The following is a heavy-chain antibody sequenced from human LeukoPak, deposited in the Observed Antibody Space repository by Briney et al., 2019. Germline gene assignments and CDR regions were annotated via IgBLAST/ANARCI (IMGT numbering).Heavy chain of an antibody. CDR1: GGSISSGSYY. V-gene: IGHV4-61*02. Sequence: PSQTLSLTCTVSGGSISSGSYYWSWIRQPAGKGLEWIGRIYTSGSTYYNPSLKRRVTISVDTSKNQFSLKLSSVTAADTAVYYCARLMYSGSYYDYWGQGTLVTVSS. D-gene: IGHD1-26*01. CDR2: IYTSGST. J-gene: IGHJ4*02. CDR3: ARLMYSGSYYDY.